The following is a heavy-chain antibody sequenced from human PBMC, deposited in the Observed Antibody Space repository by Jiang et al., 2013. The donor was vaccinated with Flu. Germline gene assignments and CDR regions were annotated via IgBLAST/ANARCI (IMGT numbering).Heavy chain of an antibody. D-gene: IGHD6-13*01. CDR2: INHSGST. CDR3: ARSPSAGTIDY. V-gene: IGHV4-34*01. J-gene: IGHJ4*02. Sequence: IRQPPGKGLEWIGEINHSGSTNYNPSLKSRVTISVDTSKNQFSLKLSSVTAADTAVYYCARSPSAGTIDYWGQGTLVTVSS.